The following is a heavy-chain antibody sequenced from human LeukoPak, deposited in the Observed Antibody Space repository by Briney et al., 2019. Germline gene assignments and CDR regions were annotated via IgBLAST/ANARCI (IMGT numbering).Heavy chain of an antibody. CDR2: IRYDGSNK. J-gene: IGHJ5*02. CDR1: GFTFSSYG. V-gene: IGHV3-30*02. CDR3: AKDLDFTIFQADWFDL. Sequence: GGSLRLSCAASGFTFSSYGMHWVRQAPGKGLEWVAFIRYDGSNKYYADSVKGRFTISRDNSKNTLYLQMNSLRAEDTAVYYCAKDLDFTIFQADWFDLWGQGTLVTVSS. D-gene: IGHD3-3*01.